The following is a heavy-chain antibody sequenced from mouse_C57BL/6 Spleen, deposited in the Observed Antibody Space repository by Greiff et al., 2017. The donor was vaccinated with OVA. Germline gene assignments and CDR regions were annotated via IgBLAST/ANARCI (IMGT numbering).Heavy chain of an antibody. CDR2: IDPANGNT. Sequence: EVKLQESVAELVRPGASVKLSCTASGFNIKNTYMHWVKQRPEQGLEWIGRIDPANGNTKYAPKFQGKATITADTSSNTAYLQLSSLTSEDTAIYYCARFTTVVGGSFDVWGTGTTVTVSS. V-gene: IGHV14-3*01. CDR3: ARFTTVVGGSFDV. D-gene: IGHD1-1*01. CDR1: GFNIKNTY. J-gene: IGHJ1*03.